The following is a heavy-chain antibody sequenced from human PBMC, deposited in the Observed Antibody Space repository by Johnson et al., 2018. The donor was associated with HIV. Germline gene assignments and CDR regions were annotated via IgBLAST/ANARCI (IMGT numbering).Heavy chain of an antibody. Sequence: QVQLVESGGGVVQPGRSLRLSCAASGFTFSSYAMHWVRQAPGKGLEWVAVIWYDGSNKYYADSVKGRFTISRDNSKNTLYLQMNSLRAEDTAVYYCAKVWDYFDSNAFDIWGQGTMVTVSS. V-gene: IGHV3-33*06. CDR2: IWYDGSNK. J-gene: IGHJ3*02. CDR1: GFTFSSYA. CDR3: AKVWDYFDSNAFDI. D-gene: IGHD3-22*01.